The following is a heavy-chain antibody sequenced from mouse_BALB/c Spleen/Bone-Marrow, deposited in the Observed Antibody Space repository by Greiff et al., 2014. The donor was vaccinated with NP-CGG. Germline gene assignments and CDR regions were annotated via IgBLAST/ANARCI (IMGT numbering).Heavy chain of an antibody. Sequence: DVHLVESGPDLVKPSQSLSLTCTVTGYSITSGYSWHWTRQFPGNKLEWMGYIHYSGRTNYNPSLKSRISITRDTSKNQFFLQLNSVTTEDTATYYCTRDDYDVMDYWGQGTSVTVSS. CDR2: IHYSGRT. CDR3: TRDDYDVMDY. V-gene: IGHV3-1*02. CDR1: GYSITSGYS. J-gene: IGHJ4*01.